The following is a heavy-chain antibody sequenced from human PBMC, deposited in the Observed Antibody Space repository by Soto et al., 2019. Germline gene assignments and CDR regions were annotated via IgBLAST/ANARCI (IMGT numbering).Heavy chain of an antibody. CDR3: ARCLGQGWFDP. Sequence: ASVKVSCKASGYTFTRYTMNWVRQAPGQRLEWMGWINPDNGNTKSSQKFQDRVIITRDTSASTAYLQWSSLKASDTGIYYCARCLGQGWFDPWGQGTLVTVSS. D-gene: IGHD7-27*01. J-gene: IGHJ5*02. V-gene: IGHV1-3*01. CDR2: INPDNGNT. CDR1: GYTFTRYT.